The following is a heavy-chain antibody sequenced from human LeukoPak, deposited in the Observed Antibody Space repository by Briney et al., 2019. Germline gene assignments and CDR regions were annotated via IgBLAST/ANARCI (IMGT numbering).Heavy chain of an antibody. V-gene: IGHV3-23*01. Sequence: GGSLRLSCAASGFTFSSYAMSWVRQAPGKGLEWVSAISGSGGSTYYADSVKGRFTISRDNSKNTLYLQMNSLRAEDTAVYYCAKDRHNIIAAAPDAFDIWGQGTMVTVSS. CDR2: ISGSGGST. CDR3: AKDRHNIIAAAPDAFDI. CDR1: GFTFSSYA. J-gene: IGHJ3*02. D-gene: IGHD6-13*01.